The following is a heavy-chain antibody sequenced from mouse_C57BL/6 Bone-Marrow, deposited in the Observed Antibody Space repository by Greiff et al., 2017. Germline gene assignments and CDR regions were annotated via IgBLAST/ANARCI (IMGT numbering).Heavy chain of an antibody. CDR1: GYTFTSYD. CDR3: ARDYGSSYWYFDV. D-gene: IGHD1-1*01. CDR2: IYPRDGST. Sequence: VQLKESGPELVKPGASVKLSCTASGYTFTSYDINWVKQRPGQGLEWIGWIYPRDGSTKYNEKFKGKATLTVDTSSSTAYMELHILTSEDSAVYFCARDYGSSYWYFDVGGTGTAVTVSS. J-gene: IGHJ1*03. V-gene: IGHV1-85*01.